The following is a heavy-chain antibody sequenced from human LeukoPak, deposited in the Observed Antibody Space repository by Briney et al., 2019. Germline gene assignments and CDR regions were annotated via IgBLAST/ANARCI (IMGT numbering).Heavy chain of an antibody. D-gene: IGHD5-18*01. CDR3: ARDTDTALLE. V-gene: IGHV1-58*02. CDR1: GFTFIRSG. J-gene: IGHJ4*02. Sequence: PRASVKVSCKASGFTFIRSGMQWVRQARGQRLEWIGWIVVGSGNTDYAQKFQERVTITRDMSTTTVYMELSSLRSEDTAVYYCARDTDTALLEWGQGTLVTVSS. CDR2: IVVGSGNT.